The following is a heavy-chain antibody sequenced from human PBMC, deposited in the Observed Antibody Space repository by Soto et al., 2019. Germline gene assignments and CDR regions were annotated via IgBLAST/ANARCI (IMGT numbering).Heavy chain of an antibody. CDR1: GFTFRNSA. V-gene: IGHV1-58*02. CDR3: AAFPTNYYFDY. J-gene: IGHJ4*02. CDR2: IVVGSGNT. Sequence: ASVKVSCKASGFTFRNSAIQWVRQARGQRLEWIGWIVVGSGNTNYAQKFQERVTITRDMSTSTAYMELSSLRSEDTAVYYCAAFPTNYYFDYWGQGTLVTVSS.